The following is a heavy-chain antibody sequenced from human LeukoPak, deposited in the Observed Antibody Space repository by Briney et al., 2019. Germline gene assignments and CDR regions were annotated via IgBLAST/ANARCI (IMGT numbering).Heavy chain of an antibody. CDR3: ASAREYCGSAECYEYFQH. J-gene: IGHJ1*01. V-gene: IGHV3-53*01. Sequence: PGGSLRLSCAASGFTLGTNSMSWVRQSPGKGLEWVSLIYSGGSTYYADSVNGRFTISRDNSRNTLFLQMNSLRAEDTALYYCASAREYCGSAECYEYFQHWGQGTLVTASS. D-gene: IGHD2-21*01. CDR1: GFTLGTNS. CDR2: IYSGGST.